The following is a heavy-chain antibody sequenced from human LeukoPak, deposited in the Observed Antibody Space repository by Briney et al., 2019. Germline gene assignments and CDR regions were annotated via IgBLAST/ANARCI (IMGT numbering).Heavy chain of an antibody. CDR2: IWYDGSNK. Sequence: GGSLRLSCAASGFTFSSYGMHWVRQAPGKGLEWVAVIWYDGSNKYYADSVKGRFTISRDNSKNTLYLQMNSLRAEDTAVYYCARGSERRSASDIWGQGTMVTVSS. V-gene: IGHV3-33*01. J-gene: IGHJ3*02. CDR1: GFTFSSYG. CDR3: ARGSERRSASDI.